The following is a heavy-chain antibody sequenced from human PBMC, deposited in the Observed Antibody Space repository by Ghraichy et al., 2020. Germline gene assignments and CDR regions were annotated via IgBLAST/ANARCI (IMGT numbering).Heavy chain of an antibody. CDR1: GFTFSSYE. CDR3: ARATDIVVVPAAIWANYFDY. Sequence: GGSLRLSCAASGFTFSSYEMNWVRQAPGKGLEWVSYISSSGSTIYYADSVKGRFTISRDNAKNSLYLQMNSLRAEDTAVYYCARATDIVVVPAAIWANYFDYWAREPWSPSLQ. CDR2: ISSSGSTI. J-gene: IGHJ4*02. D-gene: IGHD2-2*01. V-gene: IGHV3-48*03.